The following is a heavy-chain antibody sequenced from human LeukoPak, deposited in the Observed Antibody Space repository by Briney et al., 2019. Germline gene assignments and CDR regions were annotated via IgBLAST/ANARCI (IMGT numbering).Heavy chain of an antibody. J-gene: IGHJ4*02. CDR3: ARALDSSSSRYQAFEY. D-gene: IGHD2-2*01. Sequence: PGGSLRLSCVASGFSHRNYWMSWVRQAPGKGLEWVANIKQDESEKYYVDSVKGRFTISRDNAKNSLYLQMNSLRAEDTAVYYCARALDSSSSRYQAFEYWGQGTLVTVSS. CDR1: GFSHRNYW. V-gene: IGHV3-7*01. CDR2: IKQDESEK.